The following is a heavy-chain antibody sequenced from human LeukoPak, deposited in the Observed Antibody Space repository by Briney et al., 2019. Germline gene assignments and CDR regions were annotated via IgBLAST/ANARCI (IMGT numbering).Heavy chain of an antibody. CDR2: FDPEDGET. D-gene: IGHD4-17*01. V-gene: IGHV1-24*01. Sequence: ASVKVSCTVSGYTLTELSMHWVRQAPGKGLEWMGGFDPEDGETIYAQKFQGRVTMTEDTSTDTAYMELSSLRSEDTAVYYCATRDGDYTPRFGFYGLRVYAFDIWGQGTMVTVSS. CDR3: ATRDGDYTPRFGFYGLRVYAFDI. J-gene: IGHJ3*02. CDR1: GYTLTELS.